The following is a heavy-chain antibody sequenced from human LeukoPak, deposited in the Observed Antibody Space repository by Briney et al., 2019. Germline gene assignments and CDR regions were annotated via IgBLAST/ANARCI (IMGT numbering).Heavy chain of an antibody. D-gene: IGHD3-16*01. J-gene: IGHJ6*03. V-gene: IGHV4-4*09. Sequence: SETLSLTCSVSGGSISSYYWSWIRQPPGKGLEWIGYISTSGSTNYSPSLESRVTISVDRSKNQLSLKLRSVTAADTAVCYCARRARGTYGADYYYSYYMDVWGKGTPVTVSS. CDR1: GGSISSYY. CDR3: ARRARGTYGADYYYSYYMDV. CDR2: ISTSGST.